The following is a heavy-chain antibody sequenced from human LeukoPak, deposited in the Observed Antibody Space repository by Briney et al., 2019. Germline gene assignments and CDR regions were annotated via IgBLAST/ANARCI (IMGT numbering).Heavy chain of an antibody. CDR3: VKGYYDFDY. CDR2: ITYDGSNK. J-gene: IGHJ4*02. V-gene: IGHV3-30*18. D-gene: IGHD3-3*01. CDR1: GFTFSSYG. Sequence: GGSLRLPCAASGFTFSSYGMHWVRQAPGKGLEWVAVITYDGSNKYYADSVKGRFAMSRDNSKNTLYLQMNSLRTEDTAAYYCVKGYYDFDYWGQGTLVTVSS.